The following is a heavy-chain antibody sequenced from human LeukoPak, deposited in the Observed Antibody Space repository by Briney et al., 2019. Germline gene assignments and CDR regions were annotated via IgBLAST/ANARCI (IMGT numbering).Heavy chain of an antibody. CDR3: ARDTEGIAAAGTSRWFDP. D-gene: IGHD6-13*01. CDR1: GGSISSGGYS. V-gene: IGHV4-30-2*01. J-gene: IGHJ5*02. Sequence: NPSQTLSLTCAVSGGSISSGGYSWSWIRQPPGKGLEWIGYIYHSGSTYYNPSLKSRVTISVDRSKNQFSLKLSSVTAADTAVYYCARDTEGIAAAGTSRWFDPWGQGTLVTVSS. CDR2: IYHSGST.